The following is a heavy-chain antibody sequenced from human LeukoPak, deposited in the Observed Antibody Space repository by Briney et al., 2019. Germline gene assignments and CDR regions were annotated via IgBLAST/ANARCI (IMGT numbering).Heavy chain of an antibody. CDR3: ARHTGFSGVGNC. Sequence: PSETLSLTCTVSGDSLSRRGCCWGWIRQTPGKGLEWIVCIYYSGRVSYYNPSPKSRLTISLDTFKHQLSPNLRSVTAAHTAVYFCARHTGFSGVGNCWGQGTLVTVSS. D-gene: IGHD5-12*01. CDR1: GDSLSRRGCC. V-gene: IGHV4-39*01. J-gene: IGHJ4*02. CDR2: IYYSGRVS.